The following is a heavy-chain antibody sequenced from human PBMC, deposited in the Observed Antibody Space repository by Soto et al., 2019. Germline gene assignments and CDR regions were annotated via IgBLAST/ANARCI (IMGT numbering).Heavy chain of an antibody. CDR1: GFTFSRYG. Sequence: QVQLVESGGGVVQPGNSLRLSCAASGFTFSRYGIHWVRQAPGKGLEWVGVLSYDGSNSYYADSVKGRFTISRDKSKNTLYRQMNSLSTEDTAVYYCAKDREQWLVTGWFDPWGQGTLVTVSS. J-gene: IGHJ5*02. CDR2: LSYDGSNS. CDR3: AKDREQWLVTGWFDP. V-gene: IGHV3-30*18. D-gene: IGHD6-19*01.